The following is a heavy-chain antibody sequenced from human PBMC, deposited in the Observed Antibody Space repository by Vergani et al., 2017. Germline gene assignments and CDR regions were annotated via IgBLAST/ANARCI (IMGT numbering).Heavy chain of an antibody. CDR1: GFTFSSYA. D-gene: IGHD3-10*01. Sequence: EVQLLESGGGLVQPGGSLRLSCAASGFTFSSYAMSWVRQAPGKGLEWVAAISGSGGSTYYADSVKGRFTISRDNSKNTLYLQMNSRRAEDTAVYYCVLDGSGTPPSHYYYYGMDVWGQGTTVTVSS. V-gene: IGHV3-23*01. CDR3: VLDGSGTPPSHYYYYGMDV. J-gene: IGHJ6*02. CDR2: ISGSGGST.